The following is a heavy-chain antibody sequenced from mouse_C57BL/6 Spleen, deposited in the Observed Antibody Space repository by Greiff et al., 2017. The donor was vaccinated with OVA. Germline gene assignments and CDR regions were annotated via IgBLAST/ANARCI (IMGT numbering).Heavy chain of an antibody. CDR1: GYTFTSYW. V-gene: IGHV1-61*01. CDR2: IYPSDSET. CDR3: ARGGFAY. J-gene: IGHJ3*01. Sequence: QVQLQQPGAELVRPGSSVKLSCKASGYTFTSYWMDWVQQRPGQGLEWIGNIYPSDSETHYNQKFKDKATLTVDNAASTAYMQLSSLTSEYSAVYYCARGGFAYWGQGTLVTVSA.